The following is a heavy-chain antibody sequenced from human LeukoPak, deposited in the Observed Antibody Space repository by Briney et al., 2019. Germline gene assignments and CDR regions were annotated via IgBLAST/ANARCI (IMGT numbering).Heavy chain of an antibody. Sequence: PSETLSLTCSISGDSIRSGNWWGWVRPPPGKGLEWIGEIWHTGGTNYNPSLESRVTISLAKSNIQFSLNLRSVTAADTAIYYCARTRINCYSFCGFDIWGQGTKVTISS. J-gene: IGHJ3*02. CDR1: GDSIRSGNW. CDR3: ARTRINCYSFCGFDI. V-gene: IGHV4-4*02. CDR2: IWHTGGT. D-gene: IGHD2-21*01.